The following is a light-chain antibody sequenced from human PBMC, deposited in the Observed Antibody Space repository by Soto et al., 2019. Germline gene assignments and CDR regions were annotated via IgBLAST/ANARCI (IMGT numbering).Light chain of an antibody. V-gene: IGKV1-5*03. Sequence: DIQMSQSPSTLSSSLGDRVTITCRASQSISSWLAWYQQTPGKAPKLLIYKASTLESGVPSRFSGSGSGTEFTLTISSMKPDDFATYYCQQYDSYWTFGQGTKVDIK. CDR2: KAS. CDR3: QQYDSYWT. J-gene: IGKJ1*01. CDR1: QSISSW.